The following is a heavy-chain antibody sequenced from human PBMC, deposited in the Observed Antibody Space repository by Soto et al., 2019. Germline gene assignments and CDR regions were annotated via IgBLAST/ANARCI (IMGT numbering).Heavy chain of an antibody. J-gene: IGHJ4*02. D-gene: IGHD3-10*01. CDR3: ARAPGHKNSRGEF. CDR1: GYTFTNYF. Sequence: QVRLMQSGPEVRRPGASVTVSCKASGYTFTNYFIHWVRRAPGQGLEWMGYINPKSGDTHYSKTFRGRVSMTRDTSSDTAKTCLSSLKSDDASLYFCARAPGHKNSRGEFWGQGTAIAVSS. CDR2: INPKSGDT. V-gene: IGHV1-2*02.